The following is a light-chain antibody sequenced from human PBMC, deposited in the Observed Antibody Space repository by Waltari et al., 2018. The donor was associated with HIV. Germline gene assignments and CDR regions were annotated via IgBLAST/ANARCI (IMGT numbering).Light chain of an antibody. CDR3: AAWDDSLNGPGVV. J-gene: IGLJ2*01. V-gene: IGLV1-44*01. CDR2: SNN. CDR1: SSNIGSNT. Sequence: QSVLTQPPSASGTPGQRVTISCSGSSSNIGSNTVNWYQQLPGTAPKLLIYSNNQRPSGGPYRFSGSKSGTSASLAISGLQSEDEADYYWAAWDDSLNGPGVVFGGGTKLTVL.